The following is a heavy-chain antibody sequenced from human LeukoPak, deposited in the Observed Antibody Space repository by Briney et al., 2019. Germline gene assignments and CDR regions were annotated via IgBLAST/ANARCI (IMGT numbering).Heavy chain of an antibody. D-gene: IGHD3-10*01. CDR1: GYTFTSYA. CDR3: ARDDISGWTEYYYGSGSYLVY. V-gene: IGHV1-3*01. J-gene: IGHJ4*02. Sequence: GASVKVSCKASGYTFTSYAMHWVRQAPGQRLEWMGWINAGNGNTKYSQKFQGRVTITRDTSASTAYMELSSLRSEDTAVYYCARDDISGWTEYYYGSGSYLVYWGQGTLVTVS. CDR2: INAGNGNT.